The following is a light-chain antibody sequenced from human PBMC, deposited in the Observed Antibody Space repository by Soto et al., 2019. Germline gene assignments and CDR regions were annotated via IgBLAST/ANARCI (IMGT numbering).Light chain of an antibody. CDR3: AKYGSSVT. Sequence: DIVLTQSPGTLSLSPGERATLSCRASQSVRSRYLAWYQQKAGQAPRLLIYDASRRATGIPDRFSGSGSGTDFTLTISRLEPEDFAVYYCAKYGSSVTVGGGTKVEIK. CDR1: QSVRSRY. CDR2: DAS. J-gene: IGKJ4*01. V-gene: IGKV3-20*01.